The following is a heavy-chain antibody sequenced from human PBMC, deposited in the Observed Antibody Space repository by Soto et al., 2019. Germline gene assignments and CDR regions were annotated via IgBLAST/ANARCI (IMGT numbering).Heavy chain of an antibody. CDR3: AREVGGYCSGGSCYSGWFDP. Sequence: QVQLQESGPGLVKPSETLSLTCTVSGGSISSYYWSWIRQPPGKGLEWIAYIYYSGSTNYNPSLKSRVTISVATSKNQFSLKLSSVTAADTAVYVCAREVGGYCSGGSCYSGWFDPWGQGTLVTVSS. CDR1: GGSISSYY. CDR2: IYYSGST. J-gene: IGHJ5*02. V-gene: IGHV4-59*01. D-gene: IGHD2-15*01.